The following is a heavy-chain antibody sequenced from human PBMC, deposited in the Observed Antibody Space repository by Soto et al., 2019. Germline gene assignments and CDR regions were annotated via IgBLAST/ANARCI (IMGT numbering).Heavy chain of an antibody. CDR2: MSHSGGT. J-gene: IGHJ3*02. CDR3: ARVERGTVTTVVDAFDI. D-gene: IGHD1-1*01. Sequence: PSETLSLTCAVYGGFVSSGSYYWSWIRRPPGKGLEWIGEMSHSGGTHFNPSLKSRVTISVDTSKNQFSLRMSSVTAADTALYYCARVERGTVTTVVDAFDIWGPGTMVTVSS. V-gene: IGHV4-34*01. CDR1: GGFVSSGSYY.